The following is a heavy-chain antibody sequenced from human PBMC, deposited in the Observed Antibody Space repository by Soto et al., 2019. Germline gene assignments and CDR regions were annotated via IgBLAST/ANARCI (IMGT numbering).Heavy chain of an antibody. V-gene: IGHV3-9*01. CDR1: YG. CDR2: ISWNSVSI. D-gene: IGHD3-10*01. CDR3: AKDMENGYNPYYYYGMDV. J-gene: IGHJ6*02. Sequence: YGMHWVRQAPGKGLEWVSSISWNSVSIGYADSVKGRFTISRDNAKNSLYLQMNSLRAEDTALYYCAKDMENGYNPYYYYGMDVWGQGTTVTVSS.